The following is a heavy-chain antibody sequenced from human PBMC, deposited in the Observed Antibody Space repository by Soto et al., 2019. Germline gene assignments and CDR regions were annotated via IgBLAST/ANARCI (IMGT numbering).Heavy chain of an antibody. CDR1: GVSISSHY. V-gene: IGHV4-59*11. Sequence: PSETLSLTCVVSGVSISSHYWTWIRQPPGKGLEWIGYIFSSGSTNYNPSLQSRVALSIDTSKNRFSLRLSSLTAADTAVYYCARDQAALGYFDYWGQGTPVTVSS. J-gene: IGHJ4*02. CDR2: IFSSGST. D-gene: IGHD6-6*01. CDR3: ARDQAALGYFDY.